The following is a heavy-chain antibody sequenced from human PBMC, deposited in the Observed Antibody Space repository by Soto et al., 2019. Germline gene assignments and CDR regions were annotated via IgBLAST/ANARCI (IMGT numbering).Heavy chain of an antibody. CDR1: GYTFTSYG. D-gene: IGHD6-19*01. Sequence: QVQLVQSGAEVKKPGASVKVSCKASGYTFTSYGISWVRQAPGQGLEWMGWINAYNGNTNYAQKLQGRVTMTTDTXXXXXXXXXXXXXXXXXXXXXXXXXXVAGTYFDYWGQGTLVTVSS. J-gene: IGHJ4*02. CDR3: XXXXVAGTYFDY. CDR2: INAYNGNT. V-gene: IGHV1-18*01.